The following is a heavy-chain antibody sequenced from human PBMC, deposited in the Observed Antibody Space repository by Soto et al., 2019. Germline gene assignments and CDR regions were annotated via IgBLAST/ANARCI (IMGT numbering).Heavy chain of an antibody. Sequence: QVHLQESGPGLVKPSETLSLTCTVSGASIRSFFWTWIRQPPGRGLEWIGNIYYSVSTNYNPSLKNRVTMSVDTSKNQFSLRLTSVTAADTAVYYCARPSGSYSYYYGMDVWGQGTTVTVSS. D-gene: IGHD1-26*01. CDR3: ARPSGSYSYYYGMDV. J-gene: IGHJ6*02. V-gene: IGHV4-59*01. CDR2: IYYSVST. CDR1: GASIRSFF.